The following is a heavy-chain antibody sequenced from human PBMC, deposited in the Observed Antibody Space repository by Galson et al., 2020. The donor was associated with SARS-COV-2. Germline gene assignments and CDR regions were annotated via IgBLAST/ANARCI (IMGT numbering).Heavy chain of an antibody. J-gene: IGHJ4*02. V-gene: IGHV3-9*01. CDR1: GFTFEDYA. Sequence: GGSLRLSCAASGFTFEDYAMHWVRQVPGKGLEWVAGINWNSVYKGYTDSVKGRFTISRDNAKKFLHLQMDRLRPEDTALYYCVKDRRRLNSGTGFDSWGQGTLVTVSP. CDR2: INWNSVYK. CDR3: VKDRRRLNSGTGFDS. D-gene: IGHD3-10*01.